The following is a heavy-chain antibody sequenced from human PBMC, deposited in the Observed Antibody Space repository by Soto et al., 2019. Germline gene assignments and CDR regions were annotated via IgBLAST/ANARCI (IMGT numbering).Heavy chain of an antibody. CDR2: ISSSSSYT. CDR1: GFTFSDYY. J-gene: IGHJ4*02. Sequence: QVQLVESGGGLVKPGGSLRLSCAASGFTFSDYYMSWIRQGPGKGLEWVSYISSSSSYTKYADSVKGRFTISRDNAKNSLYLQMNSLRDEDTAVYYCARERIVLTAPEAFAYWGQGTLVTVSS. V-gene: IGHV3-11*06. D-gene: IGHD2-21*02. CDR3: ARERIVLTAPEAFAY.